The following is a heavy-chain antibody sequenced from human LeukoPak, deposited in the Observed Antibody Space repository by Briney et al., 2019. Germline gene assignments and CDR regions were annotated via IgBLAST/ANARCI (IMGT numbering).Heavy chain of an antibody. CDR1: GFTFSSYG. Sequence: PGGSLRLSCAASGFTFSSYGMHWVRQAPGKGLEWVAFIRYDGSNKYYADSVKGRFTISRDNSKNTLYLQMSSLRAEDTAVYYCAKDRAERSHLDYWGQGTLVTVSS. J-gene: IGHJ4*02. D-gene: IGHD6-13*01. CDR3: AKDRAERSHLDY. V-gene: IGHV3-30*02. CDR2: IRYDGSNK.